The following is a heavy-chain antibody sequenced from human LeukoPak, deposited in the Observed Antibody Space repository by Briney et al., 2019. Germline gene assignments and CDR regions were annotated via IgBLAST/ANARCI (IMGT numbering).Heavy chain of an antibody. CDR2: IYYSGST. J-gene: IGHJ3*02. V-gene: IGHV4-61*01. CDR3: AREFYYDSSFSFDI. D-gene: IGHD3-22*01. CDR1: GGSISSGSYY. Sequence: PSETLSLTCSVSGGSISSGSYYWSWVRQPPGRGLEWIGYIYYSGSTKYNPSLKSRVTISVDTSKNQFSLKLSSVTAADTAVYYCAREFYYDSSFSFDIWGQGTMVTVSS.